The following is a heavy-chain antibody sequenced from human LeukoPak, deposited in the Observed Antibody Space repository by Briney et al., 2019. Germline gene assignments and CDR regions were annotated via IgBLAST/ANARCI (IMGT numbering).Heavy chain of an antibody. V-gene: IGHV3-23*01. CDR3: AKDLWIDPPTAMNIVVVPAVNWFDP. D-gene: IGHD2-2*01. CDR1: GFTFSSYA. Sequence: GGSLRLSCAASGFTFSSYAMSWVRQAPGKGLEWVSAISGSGGSTYYADSVKGRFTISRDNSKNTLYLQMNSLRAEDTAVYYCAKDLWIDPPTAMNIVVVPAVNWFDPWGQGTLVTVSS. J-gene: IGHJ5*02. CDR2: ISGSGGST.